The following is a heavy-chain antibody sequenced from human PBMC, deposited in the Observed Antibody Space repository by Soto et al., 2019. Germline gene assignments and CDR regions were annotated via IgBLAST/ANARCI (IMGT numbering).Heavy chain of an antibody. CDR1: GYTFTSYG. V-gene: IGHV1-18*01. J-gene: IGHJ4*02. D-gene: IGHD2-2*02. Sequence: SVKVSCETSGYTFTSYGISWVRQAPGQGLEWMGWISTYNGNTNYTQKLQGRVTMTTDTSTSTAYMELRSLRSDDTAVYYCARDIVVVPAATPSFVDFWGQGTLVTVSS. CDR2: ISTYNGNT. CDR3: ARDIVVVPAATPSFVDF.